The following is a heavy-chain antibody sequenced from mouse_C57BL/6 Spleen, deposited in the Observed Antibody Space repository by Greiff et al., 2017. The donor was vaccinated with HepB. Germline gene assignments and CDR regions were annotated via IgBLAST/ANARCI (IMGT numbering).Heavy chain of an antibody. Sequence: VQLKQSGPGLVKPSQSLSLTCSVTGYSITSGYYWNWIRQFPGNKLEWMGYISYDGSNNYNPSLKNRISITRDTSKNQFFLKLNSVTTEDTATYYCARERGSSFYYFDYWGQGTTLTVSS. CDR1: GYSITSGYY. CDR2: ISYDGSN. CDR3: ARERGSSFYYFDY. J-gene: IGHJ2*01. D-gene: IGHD1-1*01. V-gene: IGHV3-6*01.